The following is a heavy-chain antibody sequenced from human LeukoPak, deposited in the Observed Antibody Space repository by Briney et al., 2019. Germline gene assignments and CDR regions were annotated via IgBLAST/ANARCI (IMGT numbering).Heavy chain of an antibody. V-gene: IGHV4-34*01. Sequence: SETLSLICAVYGGSFSGYYWSWIRQPPGKGLEWIGEINHSGSTNYNPSLKSRVTISVDTSKNQFSLKLSSVTAADTAVYYCARGRKSSIAAGFDYWGQGTLVTVSS. CDR2: INHSGST. D-gene: IGHD6-6*01. CDR1: GGSFSGYY. CDR3: ARGRKSSIAAGFDY. J-gene: IGHJ4*02.